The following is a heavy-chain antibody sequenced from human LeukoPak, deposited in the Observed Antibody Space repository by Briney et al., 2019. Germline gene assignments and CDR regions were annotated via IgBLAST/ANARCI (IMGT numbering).Heavy chain of an antibody. D-gene: IGHD1-20*01. V-gene: IGHV3-11*04. CDR1: GFTFSDYY. Sequence: VGSLRLSCAASGFTFSDYYMSWIRQAPGKGLEWASYISSSGSTIYYADSVKGRFTISRDNAKNSLYLQMNSLRAEDTAVYYCARDVLMGVTGYWGQGTLVTVSS. J-gene: IGHJ4*02. CDR3: ARDVLMGVTGY. CDR2: ISSSGSTI.